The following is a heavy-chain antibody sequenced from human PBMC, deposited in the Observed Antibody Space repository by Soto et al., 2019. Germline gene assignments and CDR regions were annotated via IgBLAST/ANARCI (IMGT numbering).Heavy chain of an antibody. D-gene: IGHD3-10*01. Sequence: SETLSLTCTVSGGSITSTSSYWGWVRQPPEKGLEWIATIYDSGSTYYNPSLYSRATISIDTSKNQFSLRLSSVTATDTAVYYCARXINYYGSGNPKGYYFDYWGQGTLVTVSS. J-gene: IGHJ4*02. V-gene: IGHV4-39*01. CDR2: IYDSGST. CDR1: GGSITSTSSY. CDR3: ARXINYYGSGNPKGYYFDY.